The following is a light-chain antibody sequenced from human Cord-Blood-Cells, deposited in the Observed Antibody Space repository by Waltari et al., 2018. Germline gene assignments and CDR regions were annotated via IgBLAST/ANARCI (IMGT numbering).Light chain of an antibody. CDR1: SSDVGGYNY. CDR3: SSYTSSSTLMV. J-gene: IGLJ2*01. Sequence: QSALTQPASVSGSPGQSITISCTGTSSDVGGYNYVSWYQQHPGKAPKLMLYDVSKRPSVVSNRFSGSKSGNTASRTISGLQAEDEADYYCSSYTSSSTLMVFGGGTKLTVL. CDR2: DVS. V-gene: IGLV2-14*01.